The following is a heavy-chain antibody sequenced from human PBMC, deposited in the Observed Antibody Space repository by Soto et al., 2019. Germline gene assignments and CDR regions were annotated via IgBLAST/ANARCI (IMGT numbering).Heavy chain of an antibody. CDR3: TRYNGADWFDP. CDR2: IKNKIDGGTT. Sequence: GGSLRLSCAASGFTFNNAWMSWVRQAPGKGLEWVGRIKNKIDGGTTDYAAPVRGRFTISRDDSKKTVYLQMNSLKTEDTAVYYCTRYNGADWFDPWGQGTLVTVSS. V-gene: IGHV3-15*01. J-gene: IGHJ5*02. D-gene: IGHD1-20*01. CDR1: GFTFNNAW.